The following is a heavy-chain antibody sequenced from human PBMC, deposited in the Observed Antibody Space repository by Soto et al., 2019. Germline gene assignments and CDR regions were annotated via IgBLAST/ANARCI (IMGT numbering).Heavy chain of an antibody. Sequence: EVQLLESGGGLVQPGGSLRLSCAASGFTFGNYAMSWVRQAPGKGLEWVSGIGGRATSAYYADSVKGRFAISRDNSYNTLFLQLNSLRAEDTAVYYCAKSRYSDSSGDFYDFWGQGTLVSVSS. D-gene: IGHD3-22*01. CDR1: GFTFGNYA. CDR2: IGGRATSA. CDR3: AKSRYSDSSGDFYDF. V-gene: IGHV3-23*01. J-gene: IGHJ4*02.